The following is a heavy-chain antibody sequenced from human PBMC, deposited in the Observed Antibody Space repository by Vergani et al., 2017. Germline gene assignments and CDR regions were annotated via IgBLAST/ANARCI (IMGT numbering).Heavy chain of an antibody. CDR1: GFSFSTYW. Sequence: EVMLVPSGAEVKKPGESLKISCKGSGFSFSTYWIGWVRQMPGKGLEWMGIILPGNSDTRYSPSFQGQVTISADKYITTAYLQWSSLKASDTAMYYCARRYCSSGICNLDYWGQGTLVTVSS. CDR2: ILPGNSDT. V-gene: IGHV5-51*01. D-gene: IGHD2-15*01. J-gene: IGHJ4*02. CDR3: ARRYCSSGICNLDY.